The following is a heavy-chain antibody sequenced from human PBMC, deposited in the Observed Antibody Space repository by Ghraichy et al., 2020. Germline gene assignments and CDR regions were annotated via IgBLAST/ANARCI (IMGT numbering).Heavy chain of an antibody. CDR1: GFSVSSYY. CDR2: IYGGDAT. V-gene: IGHV3-53*04. Sequence: GGSRLSCAASGFSVSSYYMSWVRQAPGRGPEWVSVIYGGDATNYADSVKGRFTISRHNSKNTLYLQMNSLRTEDTAVYYCARDPGVSYWYFDLWGRGTLVTVSS. J-gene: IGHJ2*01. CDR3: ARDPGVSYWYFDL. D-gene: IGHD2-21*01.